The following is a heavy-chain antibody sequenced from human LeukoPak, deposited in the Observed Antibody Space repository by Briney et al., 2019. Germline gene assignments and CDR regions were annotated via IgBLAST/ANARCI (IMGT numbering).Heavy chain of an antibody. Sequence: GGSLRLSCAASGSTFSSYAMSWVRQAPGKGLEWVSAISGSGGSTYYADSVKGRFTISRDNSKNTLYLQMNSLRAEDTAVYYCAKSLYGDYYYYGMDVWGQGTTVTVSS. V-gene: IGHV3-23*01. CDR1: GSTFSSYA. CDR2: ISGSGGST. J-gene: IGHJ6*02. D-gene: IGHD4-17*01. CDR3: AKSLYGDYYYYGMDV.